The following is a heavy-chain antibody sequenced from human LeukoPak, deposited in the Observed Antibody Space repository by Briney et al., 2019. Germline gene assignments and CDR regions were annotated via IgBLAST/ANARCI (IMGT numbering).Heavy chain of an antibody. D-gene: IGHD2-2*01. Sequence: ASVKVSCKASGCTFTGYYMHWVRQAPGQGLEWMGWINPNSGGTNYAQKFQGRVTMTRDTSISTAYMELSRLRSDDTAVYYCARALGYCSSTSCFAWFDPWGQGTLVTVSS. CDR1: GCTFTGYY. J-gene: IGHJ5*02. V-gene: IGHV1-2*02. CDR3: ARALGYCSSTSCFAWFDP. CDR2: INPNSGGT.